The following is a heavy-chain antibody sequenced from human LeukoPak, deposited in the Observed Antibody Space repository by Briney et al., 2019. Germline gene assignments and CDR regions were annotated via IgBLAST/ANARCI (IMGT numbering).Heavy chain of an antibody. Sequence: GGSLRLSCAASGFTFSNYWMDCVRQAPGKGLEWVANIKQDGTEKHYVDSVKGRFTISRYNAKNSLYLQMNSLRAEDTALYYCSQSLNYWGQGTLVTVSS. CDR1: GFTFSNYW. CDR3: SQSLNY. V-gene: IGHV3-7*01. J-gene: IGHJ4*02. CDR2: IKQDGTEK.